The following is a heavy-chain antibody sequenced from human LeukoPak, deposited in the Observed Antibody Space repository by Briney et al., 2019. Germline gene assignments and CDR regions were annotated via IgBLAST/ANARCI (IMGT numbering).Heavy chain of an antibody. D-gene: IGHD6-19*01. Sequence: GGSLRLSCAASGFTVSSNYMSWVRQAPGKGLEWVSVIYSGGSTYYADSVKGRFTISRDNSKNTLYLQMNSLRAEDTAVYYCARYGYSSGYGLLHRYGMDVWGQGTTVTVSS. V-gene: IGHV3-66*01. CDR3: ARYGYSSGYGLLHRYGMDV. CDR2: IYSGGST. J-gene: IGHJ6*02. CDR1: GFTVSSNY.